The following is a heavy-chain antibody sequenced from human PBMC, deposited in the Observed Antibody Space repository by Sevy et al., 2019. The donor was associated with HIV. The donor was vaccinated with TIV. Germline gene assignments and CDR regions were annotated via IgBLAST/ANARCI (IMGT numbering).Heavy chain of an antibody. V-gene: IGHV3-53*01. D-gene: IGHD2-15*01. J-gene: IGHJ6*02. Sequence: GGSLRLSCAASGFTVSSNYMSWVRQAPGKGLEWVSVIYSGGSTYYADSVKGRFTISRDNSKNTLYHQMNSLRAEDTAVYYCARENVVAATFGYYYYYGMDVWGQGTTVTVSS. CDR3: ARENVVAATFGYYYYYGMDV. CDR2: IYSGGST. CDR1: GFTVSSNY.